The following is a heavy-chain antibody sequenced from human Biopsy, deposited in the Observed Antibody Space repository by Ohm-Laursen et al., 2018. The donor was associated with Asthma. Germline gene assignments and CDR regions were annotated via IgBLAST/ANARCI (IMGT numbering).Heavy chain of an antibody. V-gene: IGHV3-7*01. CDR3: ASFVQAEEGDF. CDR2: INGDGSQK. J-gene: IGHJ4*02. Sequence: SLRLSCSASGFTFGNFWMSWGRQTPGKGLEWVATINGDGSQKSYVDSVTGRFTISRDNSKNSLHLEMNRLRAEDTAVYFCASFVQAEEGDFWGQGARVTVSS. D-gene: IGHD2-15*01. CDR1: GFTFGNFW.